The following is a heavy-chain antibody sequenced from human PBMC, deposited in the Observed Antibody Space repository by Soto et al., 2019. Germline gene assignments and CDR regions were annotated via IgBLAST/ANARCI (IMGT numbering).Heavy chain of an antibody. CDR2: IYWNDDQ. V-gene: IGHV2-5*01. CDR1: GFSLTTSGVG. D-gene: IGHD6-13*01. J-gene: IGHJ4*02. Sequence: QITLKESGPTLVKPTQTLTLTCTFSGFSLTTSGVGVGWIRQPPGKALEWLALIYWNDDQYYIPSLKTRLTITKDTSRNQVVLIMTNMDPGDTATYYCAHKDPAADLTFDYWGQGSLLTVSS. CDR3: AHKDPAADLTFDY.